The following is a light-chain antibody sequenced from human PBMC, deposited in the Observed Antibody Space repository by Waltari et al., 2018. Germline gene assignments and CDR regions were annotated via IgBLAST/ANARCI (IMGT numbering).Light chain of an antibody. CDR1: QSINTW. CDR2: KSS. Sequence: DIQMTQSPSTLSASVGDRVTITCRASQSINTWLAWYQQKPGKAPKLLIYKSSTLESGVPSRFSGSGSGTEFTLTISSLQPDDFAIYYCQQYNSYSTFGGGTKVEIK. J-gene: IGKJ4*01. V-gene: IGKV1-5*03. CDR3: QQYNSYST.